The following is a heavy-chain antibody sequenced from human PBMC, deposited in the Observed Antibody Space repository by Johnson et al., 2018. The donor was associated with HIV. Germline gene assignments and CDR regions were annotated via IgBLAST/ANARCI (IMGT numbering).Heavy chain of an antibody. CDR2: ISGSGGST. CDR3: ARPDYDILTGAFDI. CDR1: GFTFDDYG. J-gene: IGHJ3*02. Sequence: VQLVESGGGVERPGGSLRLSCAASGFTFDDYGMSWVRQAPGKGLEWVSAISGSGGSTYYADSVKGRFTLSRDNSKNRLYLQMNSLRVEDTAVYYCARPDYDILTGAFDIWGQGTMVTVSS. V-gene: IGHV3-23*04. D-gene: IGHD3-9*01.